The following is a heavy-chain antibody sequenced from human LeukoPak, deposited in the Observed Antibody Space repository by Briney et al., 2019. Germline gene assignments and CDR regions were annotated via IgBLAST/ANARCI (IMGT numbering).Heavy chain of an antibody. CDR2: IYYSGST. CDR1: GGSVSSGSYY. CDR3: VSWGAGTFDY. D-gene: IGHD3-16*01. J-gene: IGHJ4*02. V-gene: IGHV4-61*01. Sequence: SETLSLTCTVSGGSVSSGSYYWSWIRQPPGKGLEWIGYIYYSGSTNYNPSLKSRVTISVDTSKNQFSLKLSSVTAADTAVYYCVSWGAGTFDYWGQGTLVTVSS.